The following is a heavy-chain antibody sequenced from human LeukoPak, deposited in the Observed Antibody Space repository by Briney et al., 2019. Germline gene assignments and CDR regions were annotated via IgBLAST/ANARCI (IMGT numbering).Heavy chain of an antibody. CDR3: ARVPPMVRGVDY. J-gene: IGHJ4*02. D-gene: IGHD3-10*01. V-gene: IGHV1-18*04. CDR1: GYTFTGYY. Sequence: ASVKVSCKASGYTFTGYYMHWVRQAPGQGLEWMGWISAYNGNTNYAQKLQGRVTMTTDTSTSTAYMELRSLRSDDTAVYYCARVPPMVRGVDYWGQGTLVTVSS. CDR2: ISAYNGNT.